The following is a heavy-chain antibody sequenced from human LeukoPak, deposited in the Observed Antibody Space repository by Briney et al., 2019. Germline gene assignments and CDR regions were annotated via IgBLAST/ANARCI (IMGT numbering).Heavy chain of an antibody. J-gene: IGHJ4*02. CDR1: GGSISSYY. Sequence: SETLSLTCTVSGGSISSYYWSWIRQPPGKGLEGIGYIYYSGSTNYNPSLKSRVTISVDTSKNQFSLKLSSVTAADTAVYYCARVGRNYYDSSGYYFWGQGTLVTVSS. CDR3: ARVGRNYYDSSGYYF. CDR2: IYYSGST. D-gene: IGHD3-22*01. V-gene: IGHV4-59*01.